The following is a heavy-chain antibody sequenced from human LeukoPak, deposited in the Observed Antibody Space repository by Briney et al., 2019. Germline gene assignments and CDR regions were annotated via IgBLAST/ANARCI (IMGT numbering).Heavy chain of an antibody. J-gene: IGHJ4*02. D-gene: IGHD4-11*01. V-gene: IGHV3-7*05. CDR3: ARGLLGAVTTFDY. CDR2: IKYDGSEK. Sequence: PGGSLRLSCAASGFTFSSYWMSWVRQPPGKGLEWVASIKYDGSEKYYVDSVKGRFIISRDNAKNSLYLQMNSLRADDTAVYYCARGLLGAVTTFDYWGQGTLVTVSS. CDR1: GFTFSSYW.